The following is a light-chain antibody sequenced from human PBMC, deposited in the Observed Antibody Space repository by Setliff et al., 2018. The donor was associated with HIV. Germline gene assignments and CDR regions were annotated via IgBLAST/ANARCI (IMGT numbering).Light chain of an antibody. J-gene: IGLJ2*01. CDR1: NSDIGGYNY. CDR2: QVT. V-gene: IGLV2-14*01. Sequence: QSALAQPASVSGTLGQSLTISCIGTNSDIGGYNYVSWYQHQPGKVPKLIISQVTNRPSGISNRFSGSRSGVTASLTIAGLQTDDEGDYYCSSYTTGKIVIFGGGTKVTV. CDR3: SSYTTGKIVI.